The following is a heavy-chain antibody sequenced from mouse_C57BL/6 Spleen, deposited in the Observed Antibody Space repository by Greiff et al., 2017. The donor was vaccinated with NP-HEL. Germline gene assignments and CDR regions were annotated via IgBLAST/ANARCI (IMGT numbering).Heavy chain of an antibody. CDR3: ARSSTTTALASRYYYAMDY. D-gene: IGHD1-2*01. CDR1: GYTFTSYW. CDR2: INPSSGYT. J-gene: IGHJ4*01. Sequence: VQLQQSGAELAKPGASVKLSCKASGYTFTSYWMHWVKQRPGQGLEWIGYINPSSGYTKYNQKFKDKATLTADKSSSTAYMQLSSLTYEDSAVYYCARSSTTTALASRYYYAMDYWGQGTSVTVSS. V-gene: IGHV1-7*01.